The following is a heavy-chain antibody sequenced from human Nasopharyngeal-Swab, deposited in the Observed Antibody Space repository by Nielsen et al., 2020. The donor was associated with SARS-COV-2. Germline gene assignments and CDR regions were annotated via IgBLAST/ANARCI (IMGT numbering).Heavy chain of an antibody. V-gene: IGHV3-7*05. Sequence: VRQMPGKGLEWVANIKQDGSEKYYVDSVKGRFTISRDNAKNSLYLQMNSLRSEDTAVYYCVRETVPIGYGSGSYFDYWGQGTLVTVSS. CDR2: IKQDGSEK. J-gene: IGHJ4*02. CDR3: VRETVPIGYGSGSYFDY. D-gene: IGHD3-10*01.